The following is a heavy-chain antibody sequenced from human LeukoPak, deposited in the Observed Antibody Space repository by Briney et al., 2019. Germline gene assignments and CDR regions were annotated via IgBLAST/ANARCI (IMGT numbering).Heavy chain of an antibody. CDR1: GFTFSSPW. D-gene: IGHD3-16*02. V-gene: IGHV3-74*01. J-gene: IGHJ4*02. Sequence: GGSLRLSCAASGFTFSSPWMHWVRQAPGRGLVWASRINSDGSATAYADSVKGRFTISRDNAENTLYLQMNSLRAEDTAVYYCARGTAGYHSSYFDYWGQGTLVTVSS. CDR3: ARGTAGYHSSYFDY. CDR2: INSDGSAT.